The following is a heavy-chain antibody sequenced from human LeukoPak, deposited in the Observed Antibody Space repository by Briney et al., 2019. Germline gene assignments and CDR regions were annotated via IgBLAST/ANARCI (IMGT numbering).Heavy chain of an antibody. V-gene: IGHV4-59*08. D-gene: IGHD1-1*01. J-gene: IGHJ4*02. CDR1: GGSISGYY. CDR3: ARHGTLESTTYSLDY. CDR2: IYYSGST. Sequence: SETLSLTCTVSGGSISGYYWSWIRQAPGKGLEWIGNIYYSGSTNYNPSLKSRVTISVDTSKNQFSLNLSSVTAADTAVYYCARHGTLESTTYSLDYWGQGTLVTVSS.